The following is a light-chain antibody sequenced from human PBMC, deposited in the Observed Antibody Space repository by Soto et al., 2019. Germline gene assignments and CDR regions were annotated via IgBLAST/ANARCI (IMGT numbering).Light chain of an antibody. J-gene: IGKJ1*01. CDR2: EGS. Sequence: DIQMTQSPSALSASVGDRVTITCRASQSVSNWLAWYRQKPGEAPKLLIYEGSTLERGVPPRFSGRGSGTEFTLTISSLQPDDFATFYFQHYDTYSRTFGQGTKVEVK. CDR1: QSVSNW. CDR3: QHYDTYSRT. V-gene: IGKV1-5*03.